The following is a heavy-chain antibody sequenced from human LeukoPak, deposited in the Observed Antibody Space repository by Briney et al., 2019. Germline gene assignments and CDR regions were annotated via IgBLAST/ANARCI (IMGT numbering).Heavy chain of an antibody. CDR1: GFTVSSNY. J-gene: IGHJ4*02. CDR3: ARDGGYCSGGSCY. V-gene: IGHV3-66*02. CDR2: IYSGGST. D-gene: IGHD2-15*01. Sequence: GGSLRLSCAASGFTVSSNYMSWVRQAPGKGLEWVSVIYSGGSTYYADSVKGRLTISGDNSKNTLYLQMNSLRAEDTAVYYCARDGGYCSGGSCYWGQGTLVTVSS.